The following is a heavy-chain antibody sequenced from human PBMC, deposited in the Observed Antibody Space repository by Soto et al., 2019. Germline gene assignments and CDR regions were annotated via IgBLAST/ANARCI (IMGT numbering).Heavy chain of an antibody. CDR3: TKSCGSYFTYYGMDV. D-gene: IGHD1-26*01. J-gene: IGHJ6*02. CDR1: GFTFDDYA. CDR2: IDWNSGSV. V-gene: IGHV3-9*01. Sequence: PGGSLRLSCAASGFTFDDYAMHWVRQTPGKGLEWVSAIDWNSGSVGYADSVRGRFTISRDSAENSLYLQMNSLRPEDTALYYCTKSCGSYFTYYGMDVWGQGTTVTVSS.